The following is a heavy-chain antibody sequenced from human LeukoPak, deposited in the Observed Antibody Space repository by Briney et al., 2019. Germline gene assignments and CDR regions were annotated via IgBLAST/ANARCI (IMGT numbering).Heavy chain of an antibody. CDR2: VNPDSGGT. CDR1: GYTFTGYY. CDR3: ARAHDFWSGFYPVDY. J-gene: IGHJ4*02. V-gene: IGHV1-2*02. D-gene: IGHD3-3*01. Sequence: ASVKVSCKASGYTFTGYYMHWVRQAPGQGLEWMGWVNPDSGGTKYAQKSQGRVSMTRDTSSSTAYMELSRLRSDDTVVYYCARAHDFWSGFYPVDYWGQGTLVTVSS.